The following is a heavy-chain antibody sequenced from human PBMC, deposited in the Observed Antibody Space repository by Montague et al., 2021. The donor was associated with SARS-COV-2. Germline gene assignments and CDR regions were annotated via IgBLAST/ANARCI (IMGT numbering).Heavy chain of an antibody. CDR2: ISGSGSSA. J-gene: IGHJ4*02. Sequence: SLRLSCAASGFTFSSYAMSWVHQAPGKGPEWVSAISGSGSSAYYADSVKGRFTISRDNSKNTLYLQMNSLRAEDTAVYYCAKGDVDTAMAFEYWGQGTLVTVSS. V-gene: IGHV3-23*01. CDR1: GFTFSSYA. D-gene: IGHD5-18*01. CDR3: AKGDVDTAMAFEY.